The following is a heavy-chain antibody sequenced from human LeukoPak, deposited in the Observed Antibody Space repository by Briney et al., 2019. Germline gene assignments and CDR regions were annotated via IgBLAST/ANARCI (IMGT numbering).Heavy chain of an antibody. Sequence: GASVKVSCKTSGYSFTGYWIHWVRQAPGQGFEWQGWINPNSGGTNYAQKFQDSVSMTRDTSINTVYMELSSLRLDDTAVYYCARGVAAGGRRLDPWGQGTLITVSS. CDR1: GYSFTGYW. V-gene: IGHV1-2*02. J-gene: IGHJ5*02. CDR2: INPNSGGT. D-gene: IGHD2-15*01. CDR3: ARGVAAGGRRLDP.